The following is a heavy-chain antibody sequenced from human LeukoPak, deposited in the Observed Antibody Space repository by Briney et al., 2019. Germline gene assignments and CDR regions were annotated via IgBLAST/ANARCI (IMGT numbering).Heavy chain of an antibody. D-gene: IGHD3-10*01. Sequence: NPSETLSLTCTVSGGSISSYYWSWIRQPPGKGLEWIGYIYYSGSTNYNPSLKSRVTISVDTSKNQFSLKLSSVTAADTAVYYCARDANYASGSYDLWGQGTLVTVSS. CDR2: IYYSGST. J-gene: IGHJ5*02. CDR1: GGSISSYY. V-gene: IGHV4-59*01. CDR3: ARDANYASGSYDL.